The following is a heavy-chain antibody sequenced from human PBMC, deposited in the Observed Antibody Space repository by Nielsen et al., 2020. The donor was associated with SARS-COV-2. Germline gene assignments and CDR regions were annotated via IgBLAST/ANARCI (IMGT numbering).Heavy chain of an antibody. CDR3: ARHLWFGTSMYLDN. Sequence: ESLNIPCAASGFTLSSLRMSWVRQLPGKGLEGEAFMYLGDSDIRYSPSFQGHLTLSADRSSNTASLQWSSLRSSDSAMYFCARHLWFGTSMYLDNWGQGTLVAVSS. CDR2: MYLGDSDI. CDR1: GFTLSSLR. J-gene: IGHJ4*02. D-gene: IGHD3-10*01. V-gene: IGHV5-51*01.